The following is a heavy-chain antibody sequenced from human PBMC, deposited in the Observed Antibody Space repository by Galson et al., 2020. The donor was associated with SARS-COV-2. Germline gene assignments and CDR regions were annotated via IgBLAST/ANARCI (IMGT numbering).Heavy chain of an antibody. J-gene: IGHJ4*02. CDR2: LSSYSSTI. V-gene: IGHV3-48*04. CDR1: GFTFSSYS. Sequence: GGSLRLSCAASGFTFSSYSMNWVRKAPGTGLEWVAYLSSYSSTIYYTDSVKGRFTISRDNAKNSLYLQMNSLRAEDTAVYYCTRPNFDYWGQGTLVTVSS. CDR3: TRPNFDY.